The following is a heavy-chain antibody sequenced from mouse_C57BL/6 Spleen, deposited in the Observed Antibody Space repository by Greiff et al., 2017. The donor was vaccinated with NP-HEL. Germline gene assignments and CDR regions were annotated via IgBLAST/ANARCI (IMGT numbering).Heavy chain of an antibody. CDR3: ARDIYPDYYGSSYTLFAY. V-gene: IGHV5-4*01. D-gene: IGHD1-1*01. CDR1: GFTFSSYA. CDR2: ISDGGSYT. J-gene: IGHJ3*01. Sequence: DVQLVESGGGLVKPGGSLKLSCAASGFTFSSYAMSWVRQTPEKRLEWVATISDGGSYTYYPDNVKGRFTISRDNAKNNLYLQMSHLKSEDTAMYYCARDIYPDYYGSSYTLFAYWGQGTLVTVSA.